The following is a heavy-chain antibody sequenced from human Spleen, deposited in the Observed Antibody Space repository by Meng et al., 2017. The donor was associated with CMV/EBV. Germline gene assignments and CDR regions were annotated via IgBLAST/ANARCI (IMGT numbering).Heavy chain of an antibody. CDR3: SFWSFYQYLTY. CDR2: IRSKSRGETP. V-gene: IGHV3-49*04. D-gene: IGHD3-3*01. CDR1: GFNFDDHA. Sequence: GGSLRLSCTTSGFNFDDHAMTWVRQAPGKGLEWVGSIRSKSRGETPEYAASVEGRFTVSRDDSKDIAYLQVNSLKTEDTAVYYCSFWSFYQYLTYWGHGTLVTVSS. J-gene: IGHJ4*01.